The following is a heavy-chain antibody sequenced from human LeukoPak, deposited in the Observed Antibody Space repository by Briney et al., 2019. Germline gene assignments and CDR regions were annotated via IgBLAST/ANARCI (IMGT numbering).Heavy chain of an antibody. J-gene: IGHJ6*03. D-gene: IGHD2-2*01. CDR2: IIPIFGTA. V-gene: IGHV1-69*05. CDR3: ASAAGDCSSTSCYYYYYYMDV. CDR1: GYTFTSYY. Sequence: SVKVSCKASGYTFTSYYMHWARQAPGQGLEWMGGIIPIFGTANYAQKFQGRVTITTDESTSTAYMELSSLRSEDTAVYYCASAAGDCSSTSCYYYYYYMDVWGKGTTVTVSS.